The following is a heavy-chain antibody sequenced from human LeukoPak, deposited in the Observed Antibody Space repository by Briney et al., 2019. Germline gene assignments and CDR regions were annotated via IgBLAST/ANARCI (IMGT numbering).Heavy chain of an antibody. J-gene: IGHJ3*02. CDR1: GGTFSSYA. CDR3: ARGGGYQLFRDAFDI. V-gene: IGHV1-69*05. D-gene: IGHD2-2*01. CDR2: IIPIFGTA. Sequence: ASVKVSCKASGGTFSSYAISWVRQAPGQGLEWMGGIIPIFGTANYAQKFQGRVTITTDESTSTAYMELSSLRSEDTAVYYCARGGGYQLFRDAFDIWGQGTMVTVSS.